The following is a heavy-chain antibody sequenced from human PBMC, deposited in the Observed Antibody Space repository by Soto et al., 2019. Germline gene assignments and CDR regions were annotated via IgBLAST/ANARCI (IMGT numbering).Heavy chain of an antibody. CDR2: ISAYNGNT. D-gene: IGHD2-15*01. V-gene: IGHV1-18*04. J-gene: IGHJ5*02. CDR1: GSTFTSYG. CDR3: ARDRGYCSGGSCDDWFDP. Sequence: GGSVKVSCMPSGSTFTSYGISWVRQAPGQGLEWMGWISAYNGNTNYAQKLQGRVTMTTDTSTSTAYMELRSLRSDDTAVYYCARDRGYCSGGSCDDWFDPWGQGTLVTVSS.